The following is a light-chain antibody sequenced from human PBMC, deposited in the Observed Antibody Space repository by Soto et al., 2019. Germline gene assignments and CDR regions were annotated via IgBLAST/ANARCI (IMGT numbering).Light chain of an antibody. Sequence: QSALTQPASVSGSPGQSITISCTGTSSDVGGSNHVSWYQHHPGKAPKLIIYEVSYRPSGVSNRFSGSKSGYTASLTISGLQAEDEADYYCATWDDTLSGVVFGGGTKVTVL. CDR1: SSDVGGSNH. CDR2: EVS. CDR3: ATWDDTLSGVV. V-gene: IGLV2-14*01. J-gene: IGLJ2*01.